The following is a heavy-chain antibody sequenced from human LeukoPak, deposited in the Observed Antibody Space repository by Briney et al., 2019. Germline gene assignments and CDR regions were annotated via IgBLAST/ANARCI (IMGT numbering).Heavy chain of an antibody. D-gene: IGHD6-13*01. CDR2: KDYSGST. CDR3: ARVYYSSSYDYWYFDL. CDR1: GFTFSNAW. Sequence: GSLRLSCAASGFTFSNAWMSWIRQPPGKGLEWIGYKDYSGSTNYNRSLKSRVTISVDTSKNQFSLKLSSVTAADTAVYYCARVYYSSSYDYWYFDLWGRGTLVTVSS. V-gene: IGHV4-59*01. J-gene: IGHJ2*01.